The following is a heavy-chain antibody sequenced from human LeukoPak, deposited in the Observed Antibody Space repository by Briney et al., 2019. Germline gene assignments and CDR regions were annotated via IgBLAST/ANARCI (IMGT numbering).Heavy chain of an antibody. CDR2: ISSSSSYI. J-gene: IGHJ4*02. V-gene: IGHV3-21*01. Sequence: GGSLRLSCAASGFTFNDAWMNWVRQAPGKGLEWVSSISSSSSYIYYADSVKGRFTISRDNAKNSLYLQMNSLRAEDTAVYYCARDRPPRGTLYYFDYWGQGTLVTVSS. CDR3: ARDRPPRGTLYYFDY. D-gene: IGHD1-1*01. CDR1: GFTFNDAW.